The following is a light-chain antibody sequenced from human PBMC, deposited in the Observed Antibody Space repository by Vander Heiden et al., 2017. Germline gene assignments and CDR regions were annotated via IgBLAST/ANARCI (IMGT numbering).Light chain of an antibody. Sequence: DIQMTQSPAFLSASVGDRVTITCQASPYIGKYLSWYQQKPGKAPNLLIYAASNLEVGVPSRFSASGSRTEFILTINSLQPEDIAVYYCQQHESLPTFGQGTKVEIK. CDR1: PYIGKY. V-gene: IGKV1-33*01. CDR2: AAS. CDR3: QQHESLPT. J-gene: IGKJ2*01.